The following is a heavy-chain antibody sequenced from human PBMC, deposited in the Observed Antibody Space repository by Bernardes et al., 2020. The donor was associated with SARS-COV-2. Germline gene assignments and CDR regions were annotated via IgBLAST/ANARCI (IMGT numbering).Heavy chain of an antibody. Sequence: GGSLRLSCAASGFTFSSYAMSWVRQAPGKGLEWVSGISWNSGSIGYADSVKGRFTISRDNAKNSLYLQMNSLRAEDTALYYCAKIPHYSSSWGNSDYWGQGTLVTVSS. J-gene: IGHJ4*02. V-gene: IGHV3-9*01. CDR1: GFTFSSYA. CDR3: AKIPHYSSSWGNSDY. D-gene: IGHD6-13*01. CDR2: ISWNSGSI.